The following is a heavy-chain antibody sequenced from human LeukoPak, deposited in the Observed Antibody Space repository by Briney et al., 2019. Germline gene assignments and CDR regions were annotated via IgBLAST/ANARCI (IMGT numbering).Heavy chain of an antibody. Sequence: SETLSLTCTVSGGSISSSSYYWGWIRQPPGKGLEWIGSIYYSGSTYYNPSLKSRVTISVDTSKNQFSLKLSSVTAADTAMYYCARPVGDYWGQGTLVTVSS. CDR3: ARPVGDY. V-gene: IGHV4-39*01. CDR1: GGSISSSSYY. CDR2: IYYSGST. J-gene: IGHJ4*02. D-gene: IGHD3-16*01.